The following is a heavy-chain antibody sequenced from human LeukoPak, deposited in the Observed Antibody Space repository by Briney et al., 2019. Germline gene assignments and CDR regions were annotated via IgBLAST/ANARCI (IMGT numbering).Heavy chain of an antibody. CDR3: AKDIAQGSPFGPIEKDY. J-gene: IGHJ4*02. Sequence: PGGSLRLSCAVSGLTFSRYAMSWVRQAPGKGLEWVSAISESGTGTYYADSVKGRFTISRDNSKNTLSLHMNSLRAEDTAVYYCAKDIAQGSPFGPIEKDYWGQGPLVPVSS. CDR2: ISESGTGT. CDR1: GLTFSRYA. V-gene: IGHV3-23*01. D-gene: IGHD3-16*01.